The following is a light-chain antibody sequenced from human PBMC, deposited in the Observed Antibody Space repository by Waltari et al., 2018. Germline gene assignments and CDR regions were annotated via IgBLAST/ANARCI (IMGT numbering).Light chain of an antibody. Sequence: EIVLTQSPGTLSLSPGERATLSCRASQIVSSNYLAWYQQKPGQAPRLLIYGASSRATGIPDRFSGSGSGTDFTLTISRLEPEVFAVYYCQQYATSWTFGQGTKVEIK. J-gene: IGKJ1*01. CDR3: QQYATSWT. CDR1: QIVSSNY. V-gene: IGKV3-20*01. CDR2: GAS.